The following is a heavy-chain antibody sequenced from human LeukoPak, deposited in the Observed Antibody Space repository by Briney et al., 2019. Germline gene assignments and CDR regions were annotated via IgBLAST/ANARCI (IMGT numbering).Heavy chain of an antibody. CDR1: GGSISSSSYY. D-gene: IGHD1-26*01. J-gene: IGHJ4*02. V-gene: IGHV4-39*07. Sequence: SETLSLTCTVSGGSISSSSYYWGWIRQPPGKGLEWIGSINHSGSTYYNPSLKSRVTISVDTSKNQFSLKLSSVTAADTAVYYCARSAVGATSSFDYWGQGTLVTVSS. CDR2: INHSGST. CDR3: ARSAVGATSSFDY.